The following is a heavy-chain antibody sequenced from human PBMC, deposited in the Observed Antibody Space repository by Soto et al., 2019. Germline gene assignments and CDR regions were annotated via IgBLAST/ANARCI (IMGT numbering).Heavy chain of an antibody. Sequence: SETLSLTCAVSGDSISTNNWWSWVRQPPGKGLEWIGEVYHNGLTNYNPSLKSRVTMSVDTSKNQFSLKLTSVTTADTAIYYCARDAAVPGESDRFDYWGQGTLVTVSS. CDR3: ARDAAVPGESDRFDY. CDR1: GDSISTNNW. J-gene: IGHJ4*02. V-gene: IGHV4-4*02. CDR2: VYHNGLT. D-gene: IGHD6-19*01.